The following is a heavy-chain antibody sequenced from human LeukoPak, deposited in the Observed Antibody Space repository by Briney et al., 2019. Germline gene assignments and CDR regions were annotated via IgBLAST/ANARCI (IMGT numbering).Heavy chain of an antibody. D-gene: IGHD2-8*01. V-gene: IGHV4-39*02. CDR1: GGSISSSSYY. J-gene: IGHJ1*01. Sequence: SETLSLTCTVSGGSISSSSYYWGWIRQPLGKGLEWIGGIYYSGSTYYNPSLKSRVTISVDTSKNTFSLKLSSVTAADTAVYYCARERTPSRILSVGYFQHWGQGTLVTVSS. CDR2: IYYSGST. CDR3: ARERTPSRILSVGYFQH.